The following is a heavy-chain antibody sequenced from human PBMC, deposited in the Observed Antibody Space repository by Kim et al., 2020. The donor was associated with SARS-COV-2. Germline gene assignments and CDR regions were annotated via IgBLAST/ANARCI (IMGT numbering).Heavy chain of an antibody. CDR3: ARVLCSGGSCYSSYYFDY. D-gene: IGHD2-15*01. J-gene: IGHJ4*02. Sequence: GGSLRLSCAASGFTFSSYAMHWVRQAPGKGLEWVAVISYDGSNKYYADSVKGRFTISRDNSKNTLYLQMNSLRAEDTAVYYCARVLCSGGSCYSSYYFDYWGQGTLVTVSS. CDR2: ISYDGSNK. V-gene: IGHV3-30*04. CDR1: GFTFSSYA.